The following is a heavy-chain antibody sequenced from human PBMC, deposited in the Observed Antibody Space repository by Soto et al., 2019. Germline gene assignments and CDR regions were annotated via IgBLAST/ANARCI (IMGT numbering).Heavy chain of an antibody. D-gene: IGHD6-6*01. CDR1: GGSFSGYY. CDR3: ARGVAARRLRY. Sequence: PSETLSLTCAVYGGSFSGYYWSWIRQPPGKGLEWIGEINHSGSTNYNPSLKSRVTISVDTSKNRFSLKLSSVTAADTAVYYCARGVAARRLRYWGQGTLVTV. J-gene: IGHJ4*02. V-gene: IGHV4-34*01. CDR2: INHSGST.